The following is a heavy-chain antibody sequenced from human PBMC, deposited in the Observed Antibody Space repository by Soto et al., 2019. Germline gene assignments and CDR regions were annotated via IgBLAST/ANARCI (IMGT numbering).Heavy chain of an antibody. D-gene: IGHD7-27*01. Sequence: EVQLVESGAGLVQPGGSLRLSCAASGFTISNNYMNWVRQAPGKGLEWVSLIYSGGGTYYADSVKGRFTISRDSSKNTLYRQMNSLRVEDTAVYYCARDSNGGGNWDQGTLVTVSS. V-gene: IGHV3-66*01. CDR2: IYSGGGT. J-gene: IGHJ4*02. CDR3: ARDSNGGGN. CDR1: GFTISNNY.